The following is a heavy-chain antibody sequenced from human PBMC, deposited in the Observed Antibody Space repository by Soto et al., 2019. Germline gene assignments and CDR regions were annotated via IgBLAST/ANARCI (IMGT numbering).Heavy chain of an antibody. J-gene: IGHJ4*02. CDR3: AINYYDSSAYLY. D-gene: IGHD3-22*01. CDR2: IDPSGNGT. Sequence: AAVKVSCKASGHTLINYYMHWVRQAPGQGLDWLGKIDPSGNGTSYAERFQGRITLTSDTSTNTVYVELSSLRSEDTAIYYCAINYYDSSAYLYWGQGSLVTVCS. CDR1: GHTLINYY. V-gene: IGHV1-46*01.